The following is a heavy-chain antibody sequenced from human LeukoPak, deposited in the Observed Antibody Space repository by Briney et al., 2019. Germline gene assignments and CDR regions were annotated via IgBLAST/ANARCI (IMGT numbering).Heavy chain of an antibody. D-gene: IGHD2-2*01. Sequence: TGGSLRLSCAVSGFTFSMYAMAWVRQAPGKGLEWVSGISDNTYYADSVKGRFTISRDNSKNTLYLQMNSLRAEDTAVYYCAKDGSIVVVPAAIFYYYYMDVWGKGTTVTVSS. CDR1: GFTFSMYA. CDR3: AKDGSIVVVPAAIFYYYYMDV. V-gene: IGHV3-23*01. J-gene: IGHJ6*03. CDR2: ISDNT.